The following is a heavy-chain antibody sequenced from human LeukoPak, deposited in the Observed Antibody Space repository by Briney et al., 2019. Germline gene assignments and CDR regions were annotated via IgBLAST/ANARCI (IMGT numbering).Heavy chain of an antibody. V-gene: IGHV4-59*01. Sequence: SGTLSLTCTVSGGSISSYYRSWIRQPPGKRLEWIGYNYYSGSTNYNPSLKSRVTISVDTSKNQFSLKLSSVTAADTAVYYCARVPQRGAPFDYWGQGTLVTVSS. CDR3: ARVPQRGAPFDY. CDR1: GGSISSYY. CDR2: NYYSGST. D-gene: IGHD1-26*01. J-gene: IGHJ4*02.